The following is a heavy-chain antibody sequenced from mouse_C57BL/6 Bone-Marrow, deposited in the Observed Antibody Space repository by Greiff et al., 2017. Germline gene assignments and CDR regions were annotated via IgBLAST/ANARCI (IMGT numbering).Heavy chain of an antibody. Sequence: VHLVESGPELVKPGASVKISCKASGYTFTDYYINWVKQRPGQGLEWIGWIYPGSGNTKYNEKFKGKATLTVDTSSSTAYMQLSSLTSEDSAVYFCAREYGYGPPWFAYWGQGTLVTVSA. V-gene: IGHV1-84*01. CDR3: AREYGYGPPWFAY. D-gene: IGHD2-2*01. CDR1: GYTFTDYY. J-gene: IGHJ3*01. CDR2: IYPGSGNT.